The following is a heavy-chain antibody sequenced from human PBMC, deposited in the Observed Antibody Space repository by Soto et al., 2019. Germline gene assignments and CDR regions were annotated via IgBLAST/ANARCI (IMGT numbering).Heavy chain of an antibody. CDR1: GYGFTTYG. J-gene: IGHJ4*02. CDR2: ISAHNGNT. Sequence: QVHLVQSGAEVKKPGASVKVSCKGSGYGFTTYGITWVRQAPGQGLEWMAWISAHNGNTHYAQKLQGRVTVTRDTSTSTPYMERRSLSSDDTAVYYCARGSYGDYWGQGALVTVPS. V-gene: IGHV1-18*01. CDR3: ARGSYGDY. D-gene: IGHD1-26*01.